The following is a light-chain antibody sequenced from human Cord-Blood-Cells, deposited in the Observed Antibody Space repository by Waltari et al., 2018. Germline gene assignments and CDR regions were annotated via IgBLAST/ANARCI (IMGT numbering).Light chain of an antibody. J-gene: IGKJ3*01. CDR1: QSISSY. CDR2: AAS. CDR3: QQSYSTPRVT. Sequence: DLQMTQSPSSLSASVGDRVTITCRASQSISSYLNWYQQTPGKAPKLLIYAASSLQSGVPSRFSGSGSGTDFTLTISSLQPEDFATYYCQQSYSTPRVTFGPGTKVDIK. V-gene: IGKV1-39*01.